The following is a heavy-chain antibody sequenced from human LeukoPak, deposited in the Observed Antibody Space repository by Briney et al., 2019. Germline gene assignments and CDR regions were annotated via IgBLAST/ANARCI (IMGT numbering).Heavy chain of an antibody. CDR3: ARDRGSYEFDY. Sequence: GGSLRLSCAASGFTFSSYSMNWVRQAPGKGLEWVSSISSSSGYIYYADSVKGRFTISRDNAKNSLYLQMNSLRAEDTAVYYCARDRGSYEFDYWGQGTLVTVSS. D-gene: IGHD1-26*01. CDR1: GFTFSSYS. CDR2: ISSSSGYI. V-gene: IGHV3-21*01. J-gene: IGHJ4*02.